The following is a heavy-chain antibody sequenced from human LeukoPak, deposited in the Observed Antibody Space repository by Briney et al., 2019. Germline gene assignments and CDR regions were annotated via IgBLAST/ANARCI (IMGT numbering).Heavy chain of an antibody. D-gene: IGHD2/OR15-2a*01. V-gene: IGHV1-2*02. J-gene: IGHJ5*02. Sequence: ASVKVSCKASGYTFTNYFIHWVRQAPGQGLEWMGWIQPTSGVTDYAQTFQGRVTMTTDTSMNVAYMELRRLRCDDTAVYYCARDREISTSQAAFNWFHPGGQGTLVTVSS. CDR1: GYTFTNYF. CDR2: IQPTSGVT. CDR3: ARDREISTSQAAFNWFHP.